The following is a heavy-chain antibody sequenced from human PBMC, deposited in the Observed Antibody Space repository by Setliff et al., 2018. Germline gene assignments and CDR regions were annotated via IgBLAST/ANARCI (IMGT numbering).Heavy chain of an antibody. CDR1: GFTVSTSY. D-gene: IGHD3-10*01. CDR3: ARDPPNVGYVTGRGYFYFGMAV. J-gene: IGHJ6*02. V-gene: IGHV3-66*01. Sequence: PGESLKISCAAPGFTVSTSYMSWVRQAPGKGLEWVSTIYSGGSIFYADSVRGRFTISREPSKDTLSLQMDSLRVEDTAVYYCARDPPNVGYVTGRGYFYFGMAVWGHGNTVTVS. CDR2: IYSGGSI.